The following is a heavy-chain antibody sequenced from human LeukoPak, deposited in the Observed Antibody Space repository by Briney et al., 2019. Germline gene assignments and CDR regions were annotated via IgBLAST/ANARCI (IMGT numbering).Heavy chain of an antibody. CDR2: ISYDGSNK. CDR3: AKVETPGDY. D-gene: IGHD2-15*01. Sequence: GRSLRLSCAASGFTFSSYGMHWVRQAPGKGLEWVAVISYDGSNKYYADSVKGRFTISRDNSKNTLYLQMNSLRAEDTAVYYCAKVETPGDYWGQGTLVTVSS. J-gene: IGHJ4*02. CDR1: GFTFSSYG. V-gene: IGHV3-30*18.